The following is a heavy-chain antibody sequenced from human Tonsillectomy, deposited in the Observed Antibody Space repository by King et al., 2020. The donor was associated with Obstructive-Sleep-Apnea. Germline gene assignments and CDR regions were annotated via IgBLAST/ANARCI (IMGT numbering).Heavy chain of an antibody. J-gene: IGHJ4*02. CDR1: GFTFRTSW. V-gene: IGHV3-74*01. D-gene: IGHD1-26*01. CDR3: ARDRGGAGPTTTDY. CDR2: INSDGSST. Sequence: VQLVESGGGLVQPGGSLRLSCAASGFTFRTSWMHWVRQAPGKGLVWVSRINSDGSSTIYADFVKGRFTISRDNAKNTLYLQMNSLRAEDTAVYYCARDRGGAGPTTTDYWRQGTLVTVSS.